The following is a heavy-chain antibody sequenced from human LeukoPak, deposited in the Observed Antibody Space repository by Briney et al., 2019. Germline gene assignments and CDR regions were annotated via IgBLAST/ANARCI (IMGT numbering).Heavy chain of an antibody. J-gene: IGHJ6*02. Sequence: GGSLRLSCAASGFTFSGYSLNWVRQAPGKGLEWISYISTAGTTVYYADSVKGRFAISRDNAKNSLYLQMNSLRAEDTAVYYCARDRGQQLVLWADYYYYGMDVWGQGTTVTVSS. D-gene: IGHD6-13*01. CDR2: ISTAGTTV. CDR1: GFTFSGYS. V-gene: IGHV3-48*04. CDR3: ARDRGQQLVLWADYYYYGMDV.